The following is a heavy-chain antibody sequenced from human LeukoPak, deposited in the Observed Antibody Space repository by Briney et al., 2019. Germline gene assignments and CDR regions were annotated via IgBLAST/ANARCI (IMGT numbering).Heavy chain of an antibody. D-gene: IGHD6-19*01. CDR2: IYHSGST. CDR3: ARDLIAVAAFDY. V-gene: IGHV4-38-2*02. CDR1: GYPISSGYY. J-gene: IGHJ4*02. Sequence: SETLSLTCAVSGYPISSGYYWGWIRQPPGKGLEWIGSIYHSGSTYYNPSLKSRVTISVDTSKNQFSLKLSSMTAADTAVYYCARDLIAVAAFDYWGQGTLVTVSS.